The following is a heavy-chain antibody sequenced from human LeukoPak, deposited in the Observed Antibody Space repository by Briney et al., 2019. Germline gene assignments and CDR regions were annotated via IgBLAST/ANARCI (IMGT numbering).Heavy chain of an antibody. CDR1: GFTFSSYA. V-gene: IGHV3-23*01. Sequence: GGSLRLSCAASGFTFSSYAMSWVRQAPGKGLEWASAISGSGGSTYYADSVKGRFTISRDNSKNTLYLQMNSLRGEDTAVYYCAKDQKYYYDSSGCDYWGQGTLVTVSS. CDR2: ISGSGGST. J-gene: IGHJ4*02. D-gene: IGHD3-22*01. CDR3: AKDQKYYYDSSGCDY.